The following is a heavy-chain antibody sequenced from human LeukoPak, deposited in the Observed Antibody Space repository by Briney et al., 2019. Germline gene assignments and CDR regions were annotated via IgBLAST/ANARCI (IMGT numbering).Heavy chain of an antibody. CDR2: IHYRGST. CDR1: GDSISSSSYY. Sequence: PSETLSLTCTVSGDSISSSSYYWGWIRQPPGKGLEWIGNIHYRGSTYYNPPLKSRVTISADTSKNQFSLKLSSMTAADTAVYHCARRNDYYGSGSYSMFDYWGQGALVTVSS. V-gene: IGHV4-39*01. D-gene: IGHD3-10*01. CDR3: ARRNDYYGSGSYSMFDY. J-gene: IGHJ4*02.